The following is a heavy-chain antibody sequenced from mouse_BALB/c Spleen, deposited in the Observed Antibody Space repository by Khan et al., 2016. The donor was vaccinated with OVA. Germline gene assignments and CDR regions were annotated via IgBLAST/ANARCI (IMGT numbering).Heavy chain of an antibody. CDR1: GFTFSSYG. J-gene: IGHJ3*01. CDR3: ARLGNS. D-gene: IGHD2-1*01. V-gene: IGHV5-6*01. Sequence: EVELVESGGDLVKPGGSLKLSCVASGFTFSSYGMSWVRQNSDKRLEWVATTTSGGSYTYYPDSVTGRFTISRDNAKNTLYLQMTSLKSEDTAMYYCARLGNSWGQGTLVTVSA. CDR2: TTSGGSYT.